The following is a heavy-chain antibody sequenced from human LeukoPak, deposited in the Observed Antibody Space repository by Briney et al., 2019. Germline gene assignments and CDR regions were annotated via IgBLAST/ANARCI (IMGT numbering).Heavy chain of an antibody. CDR2: INHSGST. D-gene: IGHD6-13*01. CDR1: GGSFSGYY. CDR3: AGGAGSTHLFDY. J-gene: IGHJ4*02. Sequence: PSETLSLTCAVYGGSFSGYYWSWIRQPPGKGLEWIGEINHSGSTNYNPSLKSRVTISVDTSKNQFSLKLSSVTAADTAVYYCAGGAGSTHLFDYWGQGTLVTVSS. V-gene: IGHV4-34*01.